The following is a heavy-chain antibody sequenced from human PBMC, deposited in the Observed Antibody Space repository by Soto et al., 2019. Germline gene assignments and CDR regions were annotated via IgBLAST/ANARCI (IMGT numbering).Heavy chain of an antibody. CDR2: NYYSGIT. D-gene: IGHD6-6*01. CDR3: ARGSSIAGPYYGMDV. J-gene: IGHJ6*02. V-gene: IGHV4-31*02. Sequence: WTWIRQHPRKVLEGIGYNYYSGITYYNPSIKSRVTISLDTSKNPFSLKLSSFTAADTAVCYCARGSSIAGPYYGMDVCGQGTTVTVSS.